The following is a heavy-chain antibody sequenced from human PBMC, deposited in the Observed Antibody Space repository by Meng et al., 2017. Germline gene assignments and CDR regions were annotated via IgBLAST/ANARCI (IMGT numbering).Heavy chain of an antibody. J-gene: IGHJ4*02. D-gene: IGHD3-22*01. CDR3: ARLDYYEREGADY. V-gene: IGHV3-33*01. Sequence: GGSLRLSCAASGFTFSSYGMHWVRQAPGKGLEWVAVIWYDGSNKYYADSVKGRFTTSRDNSKNTLYLQMNSLRAEDTAVYYCARLDYYEREGADYWGQGTLVTVSS. CDR2: IWYDGSNK. CDR1: GFTFSSYG.